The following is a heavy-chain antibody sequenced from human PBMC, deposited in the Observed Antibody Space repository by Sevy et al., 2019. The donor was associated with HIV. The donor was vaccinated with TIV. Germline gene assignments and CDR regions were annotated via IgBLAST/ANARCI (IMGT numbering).Heavy chain of an antibody. J-gene: IGHJ3*02. Sequence: GGSLRLSCAASGFTFSSYGMHWVRQAPGKGLEWVAVIWYDGSNKYYADSVKGRFTISRDSSKNTLYLQMNSLRAEDTAVYYCARERWELGYAFDIWGQGTMVTVSS. CDR2: IWYDGSNK. D-gene: IGHD1-26*01. V-gene: IGHV3-33*01. CDR3: ARERWELGYAFDI. CDR1: GFTFSSYG.